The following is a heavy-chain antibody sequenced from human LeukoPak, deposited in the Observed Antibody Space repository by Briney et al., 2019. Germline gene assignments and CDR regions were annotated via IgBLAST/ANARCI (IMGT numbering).Heavy chain of an antibody. J-gene: IGHJ1*01. Sequence: GGSLRLSCAASGFTFSSYWMSWVRLAPGKGLEWVANIKQDGSEKYYVDSVRGRFSISRDNSKNSLYLQMNSLRADDTAVYYGARVITVYNVYEEVAEYFQYWGQGTLVTVSS. CDR2: IKQDGSEK. V-gene: IGHV3-7*01. CDR1: GFTFSSYW. CDR3: ARVITVYNVYEEVAEYFQY. D-gene: IGHD5/OR15-5a*01.